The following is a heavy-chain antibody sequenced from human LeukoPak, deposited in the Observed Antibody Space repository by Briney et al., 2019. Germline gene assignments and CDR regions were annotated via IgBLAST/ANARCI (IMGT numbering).Heavy chain of an antibody. J-gene: IGHJ4*02. CDR3: AKAGTYDFWSGYGNLGYYFDY. Sequence: GRSLRLSCAASGFTFDDYAMHWVRQAPGKGLEWVSGISWNSGSIGYADSVKGRFTISRDNAKISLYLQMNSLRAEDTALYYCAKAGTYDFWSGYGNLGYYFDYWGQGTLVTVSS. CDR2: ISWNSGSI. V-gene: IGHV3-9*01. D-gene: IGHD3-3*01. CDR1: GFTFDDYA.